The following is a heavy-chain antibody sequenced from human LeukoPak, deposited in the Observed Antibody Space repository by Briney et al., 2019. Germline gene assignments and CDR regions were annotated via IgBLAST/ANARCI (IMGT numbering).Heavy chain of an antibody. J-gene: IGHJ4*02. CDR3: ARDAYYYDSSGYYYFDY. V-gene: IGHV1-2*02. CDR2: FNPNSGGT. Sequence: GASVKVSCKVSDYTFTSYGISWVRQAPGQGLEWMGWFNPNSGGTNYAQKFQGRVTMTRDTSISTAYMELSRLRSDDTAVYYCARDAYYYDSSGYYYFDYWGQGTLVTVSS. CDR1: DYTFTSYG. D-gene: IGHD3-22*01.